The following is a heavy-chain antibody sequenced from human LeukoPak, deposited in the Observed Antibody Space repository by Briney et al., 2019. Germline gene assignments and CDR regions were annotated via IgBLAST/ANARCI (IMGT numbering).Heavy chain of an antibody. J-gene: IGHJ4*02. D-gene: IGHD1-26*01. Sequence: GGSLRLSCAASGFTFSSYGMHWVGQAPGKGLEGLAVISYDGSNKYYADSVKGRFTISRDNSKNTLYLQMNSLRAEDTAVYYCAKDAIFSGSYFFDYWGQGTLVTVSS. V-gene: IGHV3-30*18. CDR3: AKDAIFSGSYFFDY. CDR2: ISYDGSNK. CDR1: GFTFSSYG.